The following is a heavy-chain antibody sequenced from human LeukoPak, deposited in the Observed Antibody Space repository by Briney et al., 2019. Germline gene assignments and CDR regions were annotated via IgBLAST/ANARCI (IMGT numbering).Heavy chain of an antibody. CDR1: GGTFSSYA. V-gene: IGHV1-69*13. J-gene: IGHJ4*02. Sequence: SVKVSCKASGGTFSSYAISWVRQAPGQGLEWMGGIIPIFGTANYAQKFQGRVTITADESTSTAYMELSSLRSEDTAVYYCAREGLGYSYGSSFDYWGQGTLVTVSS. D-gene: IGHD5-18*01. CDR2: IIPIFGTA. CDR3: AREGLGYSYGSSFDY.